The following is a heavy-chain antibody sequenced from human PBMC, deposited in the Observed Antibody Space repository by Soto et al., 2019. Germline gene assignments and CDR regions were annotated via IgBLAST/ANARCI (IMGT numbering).Heavy chain of an antibody. CDR3: ARDNYHYSYAMDV. V-gene: IGHV4-39*02. Sequence: ASETLSLTCVVSGGAITSDNYYWAWIRQPPGKGLEWIGNVYHSGNTFYSPSLKSRVTISVDTSKNQFSLSLSSMTAADSALYYCARDNYHYSYAMDVWGQGTTVTVSS. CDR1: GGAITSDNYY. J-gene: IGHJ6*02. CDR2: VYHSGNT.